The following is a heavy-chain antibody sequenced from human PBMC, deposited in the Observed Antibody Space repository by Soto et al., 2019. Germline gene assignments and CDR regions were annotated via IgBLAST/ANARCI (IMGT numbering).Heavy chain of an antibody. Sequence: ASVKVSCKASGYTFTSYYMHWVRQAPGQGLEWMGIINPSGGSTSYAQKFQGRVTMTRDTSTSTVYMELSSLRSEDTAVYYCARANDILTGSHYYYYYYMDVWGKGTTVTVSS. V-gene: IGHV1-46*03. D-gene: IGHD3-9*01. CDR1: GYTFTSYY. CDR2: INPSGGST. CDR3: ARANDILTGSHYYYYYYMDV. J-gene: IGHJ6*03.